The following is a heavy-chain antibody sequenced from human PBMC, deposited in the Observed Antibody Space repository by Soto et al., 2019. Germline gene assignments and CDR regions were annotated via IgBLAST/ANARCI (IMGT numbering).Heavy chain of an antibody. CDR2: IYYSGST. CDR1: GGSISSYY. J-gene: IGHJ4*02. D-gene: IGHD7-27*01. Sequence: PSETLSLTCTVSGGSISSYYWSWIRQPPGKGLEWIGYIYYSGSTNYNPSLKSRVTISVDTSKNQFSLKLSSVTAADTAVYYCARDLRWGFDYWGQGTLVTVSS. CDR3: ARDLRWGFDY. V-gene: IGHV4-59*01.